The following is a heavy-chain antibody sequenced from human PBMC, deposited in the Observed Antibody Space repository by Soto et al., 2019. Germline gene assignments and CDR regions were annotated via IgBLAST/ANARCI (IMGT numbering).Heavy chain of an antibody. Sequence: SETLSLTCAVSGVSIGSPNWWTWVRQAPGKGLEWIGEMWPSGGTTYNPSLRNRVTISVDNSKNQFSLKLSSVTAADTAVYYCARRRTTVTFDYWGQGTLVTVSS. CDR1: GVSIGSPNW. V-gene: IGHV4-4*02. CDR2: MWPSGGT. J-gene: IGHJ4*02. CDR3: ARRRTTVTFDY. D-gene: IGHD4-17*01.